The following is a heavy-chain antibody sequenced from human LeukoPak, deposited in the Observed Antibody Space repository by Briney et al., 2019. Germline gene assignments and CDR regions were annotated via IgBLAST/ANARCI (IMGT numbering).Heavy chain of an antibody. J-gene: IGHJ4*02. CDR3: ARSPRQLWLPVDY. CDR1: GGTFSSYA. D-gene: IGHD5-18*01. Sequence: ASVKVSCKASGGTFSSYAISWVRQAPGQGLEWMGWINPNSGGTNYAQKFQGWVTMTRDTSISTAYMELSRLRSDDTAVYYCARSPRQLWLPVDYWGQGTLVTVSS. V-gene: IGHV1-2*04. CDR2: INPNSGGT.